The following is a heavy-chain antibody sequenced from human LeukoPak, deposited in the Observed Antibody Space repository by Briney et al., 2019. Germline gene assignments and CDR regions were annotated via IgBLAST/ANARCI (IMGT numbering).Heavy chain of an antibody. J-gene: IGHJ3*02. D-gene: IGHD1-26*01. CDR2: IYPGDSDT. CDR1: GYSFTSYW. Sequence: GESLKISCKGSGYSFTSYWIGWVRQMPGKGLEWMGIIYPGDSDTRYSPSFQGQVTISADKSISTAYLQWSSLKASDTAMYYCARGPGYTNSGGGAFDIWGQGTMVTVSS. CDR3: ARGPGYTNSGGGAFDI. V-gene: IGHV5-51*01.